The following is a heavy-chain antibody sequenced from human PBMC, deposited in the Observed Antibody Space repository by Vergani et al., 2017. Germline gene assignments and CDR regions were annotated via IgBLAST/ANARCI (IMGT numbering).Heavy chain of an antibody. V-gene: IGHV3-23*01. J-gene: IGHJ5*02. CDR3: AMXYSGAVIMKCLFDP. Sequence: QLLESGGGLIQPGGSLRLSCAASGFTFNSYAMTWVRQAPGKGLEWVSGINNNGGSTYYADSEEGRFTISREKSKNTLYLQMNSLRAGDTVVYHCAMXYSGAVIMKCLFDPWSQGSLVTVSS. CDR2: INNNGGST. D-gene: IGHD4/OR15-4a*01. CDR1: GFTFNSYA.